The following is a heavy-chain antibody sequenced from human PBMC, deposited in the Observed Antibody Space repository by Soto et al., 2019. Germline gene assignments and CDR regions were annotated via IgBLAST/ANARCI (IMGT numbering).Heavy chain of an antibody. CDR3: AREGILGLFDAYDL. CDR2: ISTHNGNT. CDR1: VFTSSG. J-gene: IGHJ3*01. V-gene: IGHV1-18*04. Sequence: XSVKVSCKASVFTSSGISWVRQAPGQRLDWMGWISTHNGNTIYAQKFQGRVIMTMDTSTTTVYMELRSLRPDDTAVYLCAREGILGLFDAYDLWGQGTMVTVSS. D-gene: IGHD3-3*01.